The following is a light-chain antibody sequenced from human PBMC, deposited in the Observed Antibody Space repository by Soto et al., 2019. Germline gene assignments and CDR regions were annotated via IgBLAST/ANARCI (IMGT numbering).Light chain of an antibody. V-gene: IGLV2-11*01. J-gene: IGLJ1*01. CDR1: SNDVGAYNY. Sequence: QSVLTQPRSVSGSPGQSVTISCTGSSNDVGAYNYVSWFQHRPGEAPKLIIFDVRHRPSGVPDRFSGSKSGMTASLTISGLEADDEADYYCCSYGGISINVFGTGTQVTVL. CDR2: DVR. CDR3: CSYGGISINV.